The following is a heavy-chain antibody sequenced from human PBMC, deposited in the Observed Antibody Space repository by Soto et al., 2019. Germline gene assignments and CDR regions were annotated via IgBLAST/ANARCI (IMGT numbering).Heavy chain of an antibody. V-gene: IGHV1-2*04. J-gene: IGHJ4*02. CDR1: GYTFTGYY. Sequence: ASVKVSCKASGYTFTGYYMHWVRQAPGQGLEWMGWINPNSGGTNYAQKFQGWVTMTRDTSISTAYMELSRLRSDDTAVYYCARGAAMVTEYFGYWGQGTLVTVSS. CDR3: ARGAAMVTEYFGY. CDR2: INPNSGGT. D-gene: IGHD5-18*01.